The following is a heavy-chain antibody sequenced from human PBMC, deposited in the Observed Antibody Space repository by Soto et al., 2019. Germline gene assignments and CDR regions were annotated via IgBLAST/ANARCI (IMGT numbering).Heavy chain of an antibody. Sequence: PSETLSLSCTVSGGSISGSYWSWIRQTPGKVLEWGGYIHYSGSTNYNPSLKSRVTMSVDSAKNQFSLQLSSVTAADTAVYFCTKFRRTDAEGYSFDYWDQGALVTVSS. CDR3: TKFRRTDAEGYSFDY. V-gene: IGHV4-59*01. J-gene: IGHJ4*02. CDR1: GGSISGSY. CDR2: IHYSGST. D-gene: IGHD2-15*01.